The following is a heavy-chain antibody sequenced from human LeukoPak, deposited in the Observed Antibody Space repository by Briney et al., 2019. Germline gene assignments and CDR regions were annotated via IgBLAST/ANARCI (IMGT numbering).Heavy chain of an antibody. V-gene: IGHV3-30*18. CDR3: AKASPYSWFDP. J-gene: IGHJ5*02. CDR1: GFTFSSYG. Sequence: GGSLRLSCAASGFTFSSYGMHWVRQAPGKGLEWVAVISYDGSNKYYADSVKGRFTISRDNSKNTLYLQMNSLRAEDTAVYYCAKASPYSWFDPWGQGTLVTVSS. CDR2: ISYDGSNK.